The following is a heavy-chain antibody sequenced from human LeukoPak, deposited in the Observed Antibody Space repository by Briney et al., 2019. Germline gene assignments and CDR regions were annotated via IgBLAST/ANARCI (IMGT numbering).Heavy chain of an antibody. CDR2: ISAYNGNT. CDR1: GYTFTSYG. Sequence: ASVKVSCKASGYTFTSYGISWVRQAPGQGLEWMGWISAYNGNTNYAQKLQGRVTMTTDTSTTTAYMELRSLRSDDTAVYYCARGRAPQPSYDSDPPGSPWGQGTLVTVSS. CDR3: ARGRAPQPSYDSDPPGSP. V-gene: IGHV1-18*01. J-gene: IGHJ5*02. D-gene: IGHD3-10*01.